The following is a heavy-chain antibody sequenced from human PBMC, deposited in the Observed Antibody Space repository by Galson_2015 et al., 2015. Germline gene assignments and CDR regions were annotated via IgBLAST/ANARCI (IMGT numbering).Heavy chain of an antibody. V-gene: IGHV1-3*01. CDR1: GYTFIGYA. CDR2: INAGNGNA. J-gene: IGHJ4*02. D-gene: IGHD4-17*01. Sequence: VKVSCKASGYTFIGYAMHWVRQAPGQRLEWMGWINAGNGNAIYSQRFQDRVTITRDTFASTVYMELSSLRSEDTAAYYCARVDYGDYYDYWGQGTLVTVSS. CDR3: ARVDYGDYYDY.